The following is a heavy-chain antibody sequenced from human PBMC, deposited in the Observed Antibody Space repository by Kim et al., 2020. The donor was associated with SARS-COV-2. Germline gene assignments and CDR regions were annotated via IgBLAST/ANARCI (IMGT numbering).Heavy chain of an antibody. D-gene: IGHD2-21*01. V-gene: IGHV3-23*01. J-gene: IGHJ3*02. Sequence: GRFTISRDNSKNTLYVQMNSLRVEDTAVYYCAKYCGGDCYSAGGDRALDIWGQGTMVTVSS. CDR3: AKYCGGDCYSAGGDRALDI.